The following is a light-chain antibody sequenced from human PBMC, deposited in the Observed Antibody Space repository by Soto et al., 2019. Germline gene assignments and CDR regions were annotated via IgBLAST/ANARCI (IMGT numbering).Light chain of an antibody. V-gene: IGKV1-8*01. CDR3: QQYYSYPYT. CDR1: QGISSY. CDR2: AAS. J-gene: IGKJ2*01. Sequence: QSPSSLSASTGDRVTITCRASQGISSYLAWYQQKPGKAPKLLIYAASTLQSGVPSRFSGSGSGTDFTLTISCLQSEDFATYYCQQYYSYPYTFGQGTKVDIK.